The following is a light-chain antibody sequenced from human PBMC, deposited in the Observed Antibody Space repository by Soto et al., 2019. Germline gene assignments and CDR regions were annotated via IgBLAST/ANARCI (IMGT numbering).Light chain of an antibody. Sequence: IQLALSPSSLCASVGDSVTISCPTSQNMRIYLNWYQQKPGKAPILLISVASRLQSGVPSRFSGSGSGTEFTLTISGLQPDDVATYYCQHYNSYSEAFGQGTRVEIK. CDR2: VAS. CDR3: QHYNSYSEA. V-gene: IGKV1-5*01. J-gene: IGKJ5*01. CDR1: QNMRIY.